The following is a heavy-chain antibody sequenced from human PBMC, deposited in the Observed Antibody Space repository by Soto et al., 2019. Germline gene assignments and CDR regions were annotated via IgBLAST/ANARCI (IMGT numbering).Heavy chain of an antibody. CDR3: ARFRGSSIDY. J-gene: IGHJ4*02. Sequence: QVQLVESGGGVVQPGRSLRLSCAASGFTFSSYGMHWVRQAPGKGLEWVAVIWYDGSNKYYADSVKGRFTISRDNSKNTLYLQMNSLRAEDTAVYYYARFRGSSIDYWGQGTLVTVSS. CDR2: IWYDGSNK. D-gene: IGHD1-26*01. CDR1: GFTFSSYG. V-gene: IGHV3-33*01.